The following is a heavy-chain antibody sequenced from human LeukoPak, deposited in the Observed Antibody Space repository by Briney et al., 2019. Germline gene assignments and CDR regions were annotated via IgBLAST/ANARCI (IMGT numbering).Heavy chain of an antibody. CDR3: ARGMNLXXXYDC. D-gene: IGHD3-10*01. Sequence: GGSLRLSCAASGFTFSDYYMSWVRQAPGKGLEWVSFISGSSDSIHYGGSVKGRFIVSRDNARNSPDLQMDNLRAEDTAMYYCARGMNLXXXYDCWGQGTLVTVSS. V-gene: IGHV3-11*01. CDR2: ISGSSDSI. J-gene: IGHJ4*02. CDR1: GFTFSDYY.